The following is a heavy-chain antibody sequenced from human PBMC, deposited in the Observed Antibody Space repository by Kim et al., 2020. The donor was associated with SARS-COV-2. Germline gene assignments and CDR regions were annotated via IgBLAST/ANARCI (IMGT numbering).Heavy chain of an antibody. D-gene: IGHD3-9*01. CDR1: GFTFGDYA. CDR3: TRAPTPYDILTGYYSD. J-gene: IGHJ4*02. V-gene: IGHV3-49*04. CDR2: IRSKAYGGTT. Sequence: GGSLRLSCTASGFTFGDYAMSWVRQAPGKGLEWVGFIRSKAYGGTTEYAASVKGRFTISRDDSKSIAYLQMNSLKTEDTAVYYCTRAPTPYDILTGYYSDWGQGTLVTVSS.